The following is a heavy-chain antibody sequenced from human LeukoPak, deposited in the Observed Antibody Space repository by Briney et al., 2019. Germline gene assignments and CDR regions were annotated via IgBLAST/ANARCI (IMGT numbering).Heavy chain of an antibody. J-gene: IGHJ4*02. V-gene: IGHV4-34*01. CDR3: AREEILWNYFY. Sequence: SETLSLTCAVYGGSFSGYYWSWIRQPPGKGLEWIGSIYYSGSTYYNPSLKSRVAISVDTSKNQFSLKLSSVTAADTAVYYCAREEILWNYFYWGQGTLVTVSS. CDR2: IYYSGST. D-gene: IGHD1-7*01. CDR1: GGSFSGYY.